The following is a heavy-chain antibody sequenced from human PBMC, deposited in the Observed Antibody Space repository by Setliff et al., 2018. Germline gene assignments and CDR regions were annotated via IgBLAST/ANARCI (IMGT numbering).Heavy chain of an antibody. D-gene: IGHD5-18*01. Sequence: ASVKVSCKASGYTFTSYGINWVRQAPGQGLEWMGWISTSNGNTNYAQKLQGRVTMTTDTSTSTAYMELRSLRSDDTAVYYCAREGVDTRSSTDYRYYMDVWGKGTTVTVSS. CDR3: AREGVDTRSSTDYRYYMDV. V-gene: IGHV1-18*01. CDR1: GYTFTSYG. CDR2: ISTSNGNT. J-gene: IGHJ6*03.